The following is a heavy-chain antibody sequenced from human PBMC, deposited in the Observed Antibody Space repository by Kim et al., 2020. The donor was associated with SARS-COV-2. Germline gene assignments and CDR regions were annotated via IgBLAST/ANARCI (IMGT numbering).Heavy chain of an antibody. CDR1: GFTFSSSD. J-gene: IGHJ4*02. D-gene: IGHD6-13*01. Sequence: GGSLRLSCAASGFTFSSSDMNWVRQAPGKGLEWVSSIGSSGTYSYYAGSVKGRFTISRDNAKNSLYLQMNSLRVEDTAVYYCAGDLAEADDYWCQGTLVTVSS. V-gene: IGHV3-21*01. CDR3: AGDLAEADDY. CDR2: IGSSGTYS.